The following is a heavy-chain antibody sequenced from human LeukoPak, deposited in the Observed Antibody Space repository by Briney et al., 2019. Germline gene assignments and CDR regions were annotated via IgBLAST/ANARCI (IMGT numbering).Heavy chain of an antibody. Sequence: GGSLRPSCAASGFTFKRYAMSWVRQAPGKGLEWVSAISGGGGSTYNADSVKGRFIISRDNSKNMLYIQMNSLRAEDTAVYYCAKGAVESLDYYFYMEVWGKGTTVTVSS. CDR2: ISGGGGST. J-gene: IGHJ6*03. D-gene: IGHD1-1*01. CDR3: AKGAVESLDYYFYMEV. CDR1: GFTFKRYA. V-gene: IGHV3-23*01.